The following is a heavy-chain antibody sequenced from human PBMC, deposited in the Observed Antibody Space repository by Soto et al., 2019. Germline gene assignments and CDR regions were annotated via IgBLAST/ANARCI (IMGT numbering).Heavy chain of an antibody. D-gene: IGHD6-25*01. CDR2: ISKDSGRAT. Sequence: GGSLRLSCAASGFIFRDWFMSWIRQAPGKGLEWISYISKDSGRATRYADSVKGRFTISRDNAKNSLFLQMNNLTVEDTAVYYCAKEIAANHYYYYGMDVWGQGTTVTVSS. CDR3: AKEIAANHYYYYGMDV. J-gene: IGHJ6*02. V-gene: IGHV3-11*01. CDR1: GFIFRDWF.